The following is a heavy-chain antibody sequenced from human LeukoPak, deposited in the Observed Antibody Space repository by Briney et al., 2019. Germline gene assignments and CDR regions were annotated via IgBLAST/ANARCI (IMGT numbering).Heavy chain of an antibody. CDR2: ISSSGSTV. J-gene: IGHJ6*04. D-gene: IGHD3-10*02. V-gene: IGHV3-48*03. CDR1: GFTFSSYE. CDR3: AELGITMIGGV. Sequence: PGGSLRLSCAASGFTFSSYEMNWVRQGPGKGLEWDSYISSSGSTVYYADSVKGRFTISRDNAKNSLYLQMNSLRAEDTAVYYCAELGITMIGGVWGKGTTVTISS.